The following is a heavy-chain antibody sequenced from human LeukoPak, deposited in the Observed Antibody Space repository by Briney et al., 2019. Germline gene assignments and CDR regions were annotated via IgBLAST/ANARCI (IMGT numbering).Heavy chain of an antibody. CDR1: GFMFGSFS. CDR2: ISSSGSVT. V-gene: IGHV3-21*01. D-gene: IGHD3-22*01. J-gene: IGHJ4*02. Sequence: GGSLRISCAASGFMFGSFSMNWVRQAPGRGLEWVSSISSSGSVTYYADSVKGRFTVSKDNARNSLHLQMNNLAVENTATYFCARGQPDSGGHYYSWYFDYWGQGTPVTVSS. CDR3: ARGQPDSGGHYYSWYFDY.